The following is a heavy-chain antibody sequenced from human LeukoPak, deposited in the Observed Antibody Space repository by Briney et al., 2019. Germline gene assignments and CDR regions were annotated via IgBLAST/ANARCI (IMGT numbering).Heavy chain of an antibody. Sequence: SETLSLTCTVSGGSISSSSYYWGWIRQPPGKGLEWIGSIYYSGSTYYNPSLKSRVTISVDTSKNQFPLKLSSVTAADTAVYYCARHSVDYDFWSGPGVNAFDIWGQGTMVTVSS. CDR3: ARHSVDYDFWSGPGVNAFDI. CDR1: GGSISSSSYY. D-gene: IGHD3-3*01. CDR2: IYYSGST. V-gene: IGHV4-39*01. J-gene: IGHJ3*02.